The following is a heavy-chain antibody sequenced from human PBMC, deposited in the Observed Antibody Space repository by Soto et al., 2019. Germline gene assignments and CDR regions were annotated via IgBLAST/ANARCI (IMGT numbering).Heavy chain of an antibody. CDR1: GYTFTNYG. Sequence: QVQVVQSGDEVKKPGASVKVSCKASGYTFTNYGFSWVRQAPGQGLEWMGWISGYNGNTKYAEKVQGRVTMTTDTSXXTTDMELRSLRSNDTAVYDCARDGQAPYYYCGMDVWGQGTAVTVSS. V-gene: IGHV1-18*01. CDR3: ARDGQAPYYYCGMDV. CDR2: ISGYNGNT. J-gene: IGHJ6*02.